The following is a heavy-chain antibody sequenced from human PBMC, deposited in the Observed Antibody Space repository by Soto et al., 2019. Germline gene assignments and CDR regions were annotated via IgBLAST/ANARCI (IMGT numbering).Heavy chain of an antibody. CDR3: AKDRAPFIYDSWSGPFDF. Sequence: GGSLRPSCAASGFTFNRHGMHWVRQAPGKGLEWVAVISCDGGTKFYADSVKGRFAISRDNSKNTLYLQIHSLRTEDTAVFYCAKDRAPFIYDSWSGPFDFWGQGTLVTVSS. CDR2: ISCDGGTK. V-gene: IGHV3-30*18. D-gene: IGHD3-3*01. CDR1: GFTFNRHG. J-gene: IGHJ4*02.